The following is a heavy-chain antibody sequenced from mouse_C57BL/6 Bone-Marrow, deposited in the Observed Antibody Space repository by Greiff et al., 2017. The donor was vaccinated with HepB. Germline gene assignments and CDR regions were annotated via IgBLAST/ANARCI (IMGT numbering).Heavy chain of an antibody. D-gene: IGHD2-10*02. CDR3: MGYGNYGFAY. CDR2: IYPYNDGT. Sequence: SGPELVKPGASVKMSCKASGYTFTSYVMHWVKQKTGQGLEWIGYIYPYNDGTKYNEKFKGKATLTSDKSSSTAYMELSSLTSEDSAVYHRMGYGNYGFAYWGQGTLVTVSA. V-gene: IGHV1-14*01. J-gene: IGHJ3*01. CDR1: GYTFTSYV.